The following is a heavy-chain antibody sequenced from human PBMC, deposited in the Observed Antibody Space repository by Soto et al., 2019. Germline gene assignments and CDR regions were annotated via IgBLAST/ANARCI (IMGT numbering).Heavy chain of an antibody. V-gene: IGHV4-34*01. Sequence: SETLSLTCAVYGGSFSGYYWSWIRQPPGKGLEWFGEINHSGSTNYNPSLKSRVTISVDTSKNQVSLKLSSVTAADTAVYFCAGGPSIAARRFGWFDPWGQGTLVTVSS. CDR1: GGSFSGYY. CDR3: AGGPSIAARRFGWFDP. D-gene: IGHD6-6*01. J-gene: IGHJ5*02. CDR2: INHSGST.